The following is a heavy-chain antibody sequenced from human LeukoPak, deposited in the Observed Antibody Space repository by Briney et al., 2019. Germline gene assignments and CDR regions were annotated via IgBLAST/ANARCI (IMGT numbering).Heavy chain of an antibody. Sequence: PGGSLRLSCTASGFTFTSYAMSWVRQAPGKGLEWVSAMSGSGGSTYYADCVKGRFTISRDTSKNTLYLQMNSLRAEDTAVYYCAKDSKAYYFDYWSQGTLVTVSS. J-gene: IGHJ4*02. CDR1: GFTFTSYA. V-gene: IGHV3-23*01. CDR3: AKDSKAYYFDY. CDR2: MSGSGGST.